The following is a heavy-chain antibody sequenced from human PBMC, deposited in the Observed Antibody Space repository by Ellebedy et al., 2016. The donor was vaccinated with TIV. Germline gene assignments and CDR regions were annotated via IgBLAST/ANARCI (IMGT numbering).Heavy chain of an antibody. Sequence: GESLKISCSTSGFDFNTYAMHWVRQAPGKGLDWVALIFYDGRRKYHEGSRLTISRDNSKNTLYLQLNSLRPEDTAVYFCVKGRGGRLSRFQHDLDVWGRGTTVTVSS. CDR2: IFYDGRRK. CDR1: GFDFNTYA. V-gene: IGHV3-30*18. J-gene: IGHJ6*02. CDR3: VKGRGGRLSRFQHDLDV. D-gene: IGHD3-10*01.